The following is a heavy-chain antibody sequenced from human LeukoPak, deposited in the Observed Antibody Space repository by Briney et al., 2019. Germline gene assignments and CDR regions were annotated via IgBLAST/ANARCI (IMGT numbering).Heavy chain of an antibody. V-gene: IGHV3-48*03. CDR2: ISSSGSTI. Sequence: GGSLRLSCAASGFTFSSYEMNWVRQAPGKGLEWVSYISSSGSTIYYADSVKGRFTISRDNAKNSLYLQMNSLRAEDTAVYYCAGVVEAAATPIHYMDVSGKGTTVTVSS. CDR1: GFTFSSYE. CDR3: AGVVEAAATPIHYMDV. J-gene: IGHJ6*03. D-gene: IGHD6-13*01.